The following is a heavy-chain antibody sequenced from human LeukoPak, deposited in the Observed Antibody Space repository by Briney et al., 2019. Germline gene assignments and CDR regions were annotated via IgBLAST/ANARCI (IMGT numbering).Heavy chain of an antibody. V-gene: IGHV1-69*13. Sequence: GATVTVFFMDSGGTFNIYAIRWVRQAPGQGLERVGGIISIFGKGNYAQKFQGRVTITADESTTTAYMQLSSLRSEDTAVYYCATEVIPHRPPRQQLVQGWFHPWRQGTLVTVSS. CDR1: GGTFNIYA. CDR3: ATEVIPHRPPRQQLVQGWFHP. CDR2: IISIFGKG. D-gene: IGHD6-13*01. J-gene: IGHJ5*02.